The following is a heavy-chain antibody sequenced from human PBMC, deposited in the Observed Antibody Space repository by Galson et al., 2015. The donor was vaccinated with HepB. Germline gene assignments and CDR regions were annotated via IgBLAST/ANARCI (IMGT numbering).Heavy chain of an antibody. V-gene: IGHV1-46*01. J-gene: IGHJ4*02. CDR1: GYTFTSYY. D-gene: IGHD2-2*01. CDR3: ARWNYCSSTSCYADYGDYSFDY. CDR2: INPSGGST. Sequence: SVKVSCKASGYTFTSYYMHWVRQAPGQGLEWMGIINPSGGSTSYAQKFQGRVTMTRDTSTSTVYMELSSLRSEDTAVYYCARWNYCSSTSCYADYGDYSFDYWGQGTLVTVSS.